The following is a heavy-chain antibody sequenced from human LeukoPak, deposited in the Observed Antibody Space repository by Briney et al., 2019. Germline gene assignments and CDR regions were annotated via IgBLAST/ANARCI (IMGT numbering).Heavy chain of an antibody. Sequence: GGSLRLSCAASGFTFNSYGMHWVRQAPGKGLEWVAVIWYDGSNKYYADSVKGRFTISRDNSKNTLYLQMNSLRAEDTAVYYCARPAYSSFRDDAFDIWGQGTMVTVSS. D-gene: IGHD6-6*01. J-gene: IGHJ3*02. V-gene: IGHV3-33*01. CDR1: GFTFNSYG. CDR3: ARPAYSSFRDDAFDI. CDR2: IWYDGSNK.